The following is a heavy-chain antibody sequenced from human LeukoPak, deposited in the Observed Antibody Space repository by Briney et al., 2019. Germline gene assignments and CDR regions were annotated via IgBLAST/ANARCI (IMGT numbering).Heavy chain of an antibody. CDR3: ARDILTGLSWFDP. CDR2: INHSGST. D-gene: IGHD3-9*01. CDR1: GGSFSGYY. V-gene: IGHV4-34*01. Sequence: SETLSLTCAVYGGSFSGYYWSWIRQPPGKGLEWIGEINHSGSTNYNPSLKSRVTISVDTSKNQFSLKLSSVTAADTAVYYCARDILTGLSWFDPWGQGTLVTVSS. J-gene: IGHJ5*02.